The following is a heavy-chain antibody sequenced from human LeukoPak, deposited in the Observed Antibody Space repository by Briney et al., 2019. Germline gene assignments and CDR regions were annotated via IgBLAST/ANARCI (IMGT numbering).Heavy chain of an antibody. D-gene: IGHD3-10*01. J-gene: IGHJ4*02. V-gene: IGHV4-4*07. CDR3: ARALDYYGSGSTFDY. CDR1: GGSISSYY. CDR2: IYTSGST. Sequence: PSETLSLTRTVSGGSISSYYWSWIRQPAGKGLEWIGRIYTSGSTNYNPSLKSRVTMSVDTSKNQFSLKLSSVTAADTAVYYCARALDYYGSGSTFDYWGQGTLVTVSS.